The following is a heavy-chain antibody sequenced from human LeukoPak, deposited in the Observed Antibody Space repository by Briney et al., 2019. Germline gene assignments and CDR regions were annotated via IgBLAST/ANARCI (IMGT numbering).Heavy chain of an antibody. Sequence: GASVKVSCKASGYTFTGYYMHWVRRGPGQGLEWMGWINPNSGGTNSAQNFQGRVTVTRDTSISTAYMELSRLRSDDTAVYYCARGGTAHNFDYWGQGSLVTVSS. CDR1: GYTFTGYY. CDR2: INPNSGGT. J-gene: IGHJ4*02. CDR3: ARGGTAHNFDY. V-gene: IGHV1-2*02.